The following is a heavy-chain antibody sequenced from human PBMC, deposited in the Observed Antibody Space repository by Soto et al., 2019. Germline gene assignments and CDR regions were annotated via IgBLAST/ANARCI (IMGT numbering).Heavy chain of an antibody. D-gene: IGHD2-15*01. Sequence: GGSLRLSCAASGFTFSSYSMNWVRQAPGKGLEWVSYISSSSSTIYYEDSVKGRFTISRDNAKNSLYLQMNSLRAEDTAVYYCAREYCSGGSCYFAPYYYYYYMDVWGKGTTVTVSS. J-gene: IGHJ6*03. CDR3: AREYCSGGSCYFAPYYYYYYMDV. CDR2: ISSSSSTI. CDR1: GFTFSSYS. V-gene: IGHV3-48*01.